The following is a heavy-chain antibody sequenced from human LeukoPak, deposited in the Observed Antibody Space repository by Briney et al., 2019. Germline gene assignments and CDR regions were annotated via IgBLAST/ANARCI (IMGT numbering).Heavy chain of an antibody. J-gene: IGHJ4*02. CDR2: INSDGSSP. V-gene: IGHV3-74*01. D-gene: IGHD2-15*01. CDR1: GFTFSSYE. Sequence: PGGSLRLSCAASGFTFSSYEMNWVRQAPGKGLVWVSRINSDGSSPSYADSVKGRFTIPRDNSKNTLYLQMNNLSAEDTAVYYCARETSGSFPYWGQGTLVTVSS. CDR3: ARETSGSFPY.